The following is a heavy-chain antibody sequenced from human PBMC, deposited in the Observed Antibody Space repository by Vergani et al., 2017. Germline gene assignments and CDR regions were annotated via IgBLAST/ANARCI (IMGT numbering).Heavy chain of an antibody. D-gene: IGHD6-19*01. CDR1: GFTVSSNY. CDR2: IYSGGRP. Sequence: EVQLVESGGGLFQPGGSLRLSCAASGFTVSSNYMSWVRQAPGKGGDWVSVIYSGGRPYYVDSVKGRLTIPRDNSKNTLYLQMNSLRAEDTAVYYCARGRIGLADYWGQGTLVTVSS. J-gene: IGHJ4*02. V-gene: IGHV3-53*01. CDR3: ARGRIGLADY.